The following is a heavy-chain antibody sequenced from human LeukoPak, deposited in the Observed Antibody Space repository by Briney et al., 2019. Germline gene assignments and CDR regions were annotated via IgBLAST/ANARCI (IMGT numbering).Heavy chain of an antibody. Sequence: GGSQRLSCAASGFTFSNYAMHWVRQAPGKGLEYVSSISSNVDTTYYANSVKGRFPISRDNSKNTLYLQMGSLRTEDMAVYYCARGSRNHVDYSGYYSYWGQGTLLTVSS. CDR2: ISSNVDTT. CDR3: ARGSRNHVDYSGYYSY. J-gene: IGHJ4*02. D-gene: IGHD3-22*01. V-gene: IGHV3-64*01. CDR1: GFTFSNYA.